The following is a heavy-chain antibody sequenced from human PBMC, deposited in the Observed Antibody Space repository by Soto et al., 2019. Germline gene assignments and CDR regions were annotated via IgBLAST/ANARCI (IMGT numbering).Heavy chain of an antibody. CDR1: GGSISSGDYY. CDR3: ARVAATGGYFDY. D-gene: IGHD6-25*01. J-gene: IGHJ4*02. CDR2: IYYSGST. V-gene: IGHV4-30-4*02. Sequence: PXVTLCLTCTVSGGSISSGDYYWSWIRQPPGKGLEWIGYIYYSGSTYYNPSLKSRVTISVDTSKNQFSLKLSSLRSEDTAVYYCARVAATGGYFDYWGQGTLVTVSS.